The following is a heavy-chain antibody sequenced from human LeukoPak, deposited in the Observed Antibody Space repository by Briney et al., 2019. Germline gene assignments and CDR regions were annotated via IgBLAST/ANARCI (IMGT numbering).Heavy chain of an antibody. V-gene: IGHV3-30*03. CDR2: ISYDGSNK. CDR3: ARDGITMVRGVGNSDY. D-gene: IGHD3-10*01. Sequence: GGSLRLSCAASGFTFSSYGMHWVRQAPGKGLEWVAVISYDGSNKYYADSVKGRFTISRDNSKNTVYLQMNSLRAEDTAVYYCARDGITMVRGVGNSDYWGQGTLVTVSS. CDR1: GFTFSSYG. J-gene: IGHJ4*02.